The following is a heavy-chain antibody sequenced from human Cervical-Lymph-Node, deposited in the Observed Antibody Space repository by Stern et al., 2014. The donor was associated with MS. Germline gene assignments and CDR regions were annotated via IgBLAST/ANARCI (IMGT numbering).Heavy chain of an antibody. CDR1: GFTFSDYY. J-gene: IGHJ4*02. Sequence: DQLVESGGGLVKPGGSLRLSCAASGFTFSDYYMSWIRQAPGQGLEWVSYISSSSSYTNYADSVKGRFTIYRDNAKNSLYLHMNSLRAEDTAVYYCAREYQQHQDYWGQGTLVTVSS. D-gene: IGHD6-13*01. CDR2: ISSSSSYT. V-gene: IGHV3-11*06. CDR3: AREYQQHQDY.